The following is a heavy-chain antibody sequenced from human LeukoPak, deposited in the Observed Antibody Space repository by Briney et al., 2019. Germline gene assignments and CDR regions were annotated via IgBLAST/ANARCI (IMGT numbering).Heavy chain of an antibody. CDR3: ARFTVVTGFDY. CDR1: GFTFSSYA. CDR2: ISYDGTNK. D-gene: IGHD4-23*01. V-gene: IGHV3-30-3*01. Sequence: PGGALRLSCAASGFTFSSYAMHWVRQAPGKGLEGVTVISYDGTNKYYADSVKGRFTISRDNSKNTLYLQMSSLRAEDTAVYYCARFTVVTGFDYWGQGTLVTVSS. J-gene: IGHJ4*02.